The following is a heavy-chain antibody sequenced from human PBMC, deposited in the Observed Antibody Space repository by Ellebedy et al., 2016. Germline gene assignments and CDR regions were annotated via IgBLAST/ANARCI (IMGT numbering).Heavy chain of an antibody. D-gene: IGHD2-2*01. CDR2: INDGNSNT. V-gene: IGHV1-3*01. Sequence: ASVKVSCXASGYTFTNYAMHWVRQAPGQRLEWMGWINDGNSNTKYSQKFQGRVTITRDISASTAYMELSSLRSEDTAVYYCARVSIRRVSAGPFDYWGQGTLVTVSS. J-gene: IGHJ4*02. CDR3: ARVSIRRVSAGPFDY. CDR1: GYTFTNYA.